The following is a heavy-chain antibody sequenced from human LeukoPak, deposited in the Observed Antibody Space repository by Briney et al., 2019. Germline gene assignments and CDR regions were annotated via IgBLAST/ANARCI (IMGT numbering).Heavy chain of an antibody. J-gene: IGHJ4*02. CDR1: GYTFASYG. CDR2: ISAYNGNT. V-gene: IGHV1-18*01. Sequence: ASVKVSCKASGYTFASYGISWVRQAPGQGLEWMGWISAYNGNTNYAQKLQGRVTMTTDTSTSTAYMELRSLRSDDTAVYYCARDLPGIADPEGDYWGQGTLVTVSS. D-gene: IGHD6-13*01. CDR3: ARDLPGIADPEGDY.